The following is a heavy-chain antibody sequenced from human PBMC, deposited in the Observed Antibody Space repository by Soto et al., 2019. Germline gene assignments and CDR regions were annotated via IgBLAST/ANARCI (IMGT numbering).Heavy chain of an antibody. V-gene: IGHV4-31*03. CDR1: GGSISSGGYH. CDR3: ARGVQH. J-gene: IGHJ1*01. Sequence: QVQLQESGPGLVKPSQTLSLTCTVSGGSISSGGYHWSWIRQHPGKGLEWIGYIYYSGSTYYNPSLXSXXTISVDTSKNQFPLKLSSVTAADTAVYYCARGVQHWCQGTLVTVSS. CDR2: IYYSGST.